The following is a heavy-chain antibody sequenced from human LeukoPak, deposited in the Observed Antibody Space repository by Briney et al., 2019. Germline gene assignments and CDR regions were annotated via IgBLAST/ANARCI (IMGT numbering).Heavy chain of an antibody. CDR1: GYTFTSYG. Sequence: ASVKVSCKASGYTFTSYGISWVRQAPGQGLEWMGWISAYNGNTNYAQKLQGRVTMTTDTSTSTAYMELRSLRSDDTAVYYCARDTGPGIRFLEWYFDYWGQGTLVTVSS. CDR2: ISAYNGNT. CDR3: ARDTGPGIRFLEWYFDY. V-gene: IGHV1-18*01. J-gene: IGHJ4*02. D-gene: IGHD3-3*01.